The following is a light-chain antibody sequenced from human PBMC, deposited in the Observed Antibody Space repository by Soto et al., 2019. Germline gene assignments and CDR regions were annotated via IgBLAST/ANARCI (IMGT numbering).Light chain of an antibody. Sequence: EIVLTQSPGTLSLSPGERATLSCRASQSVSSSYLAWYQQKPGQAPRLLIYGASSRATGIPDRFSGSVSGTDFSLTISRLEPEEFAVYYCQRYGSSPYTFGQGTKLEIK. CDR3: QRYGSSPYT. J-gene: IGKJ2*01. V-gene: IGKV3-20*01. CDR2: GAS. CDR1: QSVSSSY.